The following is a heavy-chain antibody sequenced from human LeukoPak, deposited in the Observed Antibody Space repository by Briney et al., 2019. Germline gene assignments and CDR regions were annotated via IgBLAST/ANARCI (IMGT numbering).Heavy chain of an antibody. CDR2: INPKSGGA. J-gene: IGHJ4*02. V-gene: IGHV1-2*02. Sequence: GASVKVSCKASGYTFIDYYMHWLRQAPGQGLEWMGWINPKSGGAKYAQSFQGRVTMTRDTSISTVYMELSRLRSDDTAVYYCARGPSAGQFDYWGRGTLVTVSS. CDR3: ARGPSAGQFDY. CDR1: GYTFIDYY.